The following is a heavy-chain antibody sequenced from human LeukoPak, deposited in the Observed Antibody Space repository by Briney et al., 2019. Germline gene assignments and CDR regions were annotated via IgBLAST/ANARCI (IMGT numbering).Heavy chain of an antibody. Sequence: ASVKVSCKASGYTFTSYGISWVRQAPGQGLEWMGWISAYNGNTNYAQKLQGRVTMTTDTSTSTAYMELRSLRSDHTAVYYCATSLHCSSTSCYLDYWGQGTLVTVSS. J-gene: IGHJ4*02. CDR3: ATSLHCSSTSCYLDY. D-gene: IGHD2-2*01. CDR2: ISAYNGNT. V-gene: IGHV1-18*01. CDR1: GYTFTSYG.